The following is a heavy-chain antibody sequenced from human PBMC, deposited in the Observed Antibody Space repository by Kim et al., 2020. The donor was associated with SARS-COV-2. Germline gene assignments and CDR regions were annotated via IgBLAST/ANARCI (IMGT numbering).Heavy chain of an antibody. V-gene: IGHV3-21*01. Sequence: SVKVRFTISRDNAKNSLYLQMNSLRAEDTAVYYCARDEGYFYDSSGYQDHWGQGTLVTVSS. CDR3: ARDEGYFYDSSGYQDH. J-gene: IGHJ4*02. D-gene: IGHD3-22*01.